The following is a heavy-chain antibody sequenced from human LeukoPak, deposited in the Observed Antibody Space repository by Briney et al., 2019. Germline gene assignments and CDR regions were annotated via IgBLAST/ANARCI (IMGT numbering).Heavy chain of an antibody. CDR1: AFTSGSYA. Sequence: GGSLRLACAAAAFTSGSYAVQCVRRAAGKGLEWVAVLAHDETNRFYADSVKGRFTISRDNSMNTLYLRMNSLRPEDTAVYFCARDLLPGASDYFDYWGQGTLVTVSS. D-gene: IGHD2-2*01. V-gene: IGHV3-30*04. J-gene: IGHJ4*02. CDR2: LAHDETNR. CDR3: ARDLLPGASDYFDY.